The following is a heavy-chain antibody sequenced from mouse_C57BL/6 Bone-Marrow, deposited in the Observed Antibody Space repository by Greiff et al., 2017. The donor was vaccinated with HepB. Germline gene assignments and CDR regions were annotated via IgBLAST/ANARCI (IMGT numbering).Heavy chain of an antibody. CDR1: GFTFSDFY. CDR3: ARYGSWYFDV. D-gene: IGHD1-1*01. J-gene: IGHJ1*03. Sequence: EVKLVESGGGLVQSGRSLRLSCATSGFTFSDFYMEWVRQAPGKGLEWIAASRNKANDYTTEYSASVKGRFIVSRDTSQSILYLQMNALRAEDTAIYYYARYGSWYFDVWGTGTTVTVSS. V-gene: IGHV7-1*01. CDR2: SRNKANDYTT.